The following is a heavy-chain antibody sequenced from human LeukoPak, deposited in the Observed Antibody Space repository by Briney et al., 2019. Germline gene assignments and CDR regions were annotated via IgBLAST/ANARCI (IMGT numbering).Heavy chain of an antibody. CDR2: ISYDGSNK. J-gene: IGHJ4*02. D-gene: IGHD1-7*01. V-gene: IGHV3-30-3*01. CDR1: GFTFSSYA. Sequence: GSLRLSCAASGFTFSSYAMHWVRQAPGKGLEGVAVISYDGSNKYYADSVKGRFTISRDNSKNTLYLQMNSLRAQEPAVYYRARNRERTCYLFYFWGPGTLVPLLS. CDR3: ARNRERTCYLFYF.